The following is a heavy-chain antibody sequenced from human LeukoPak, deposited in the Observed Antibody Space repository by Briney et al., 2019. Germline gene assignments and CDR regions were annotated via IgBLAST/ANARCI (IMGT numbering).Heavy chain of an antibody. CDR3: AKDRSQLVRQYYFDY. Sequence: PGGSLRLSCAASGFTFSSYAMSWVRQAPGKGLEWVSAISGSGGSTYYADSVKGRFTISRDNSKNTLYLQMNSLRAEDTAVYYCAKDRSQLVRQYYFDYWGQGTLVTVSS. J-gene: IGHJ4*02. CDR1: GFTFSSYA. D-gene: IGHD6-13*01. CDR2: ISGSGGST. V-gene: IGHV3-23*01.